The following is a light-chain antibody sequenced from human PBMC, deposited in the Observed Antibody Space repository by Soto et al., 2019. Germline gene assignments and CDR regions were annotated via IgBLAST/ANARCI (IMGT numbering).Light chain of an antibody. CDR2: AAS. CDR1: QSFSSY. J-gene: IGKJ1*01. Sequence: DIQMTQSPSSLSASVGDRVTITCRASQSFSSYLNWYQQKPGKAPKLLIYAASSLQSGVPSRFSGSGSGTDFTLTISSLQPEDFATYYCQQSYSILLTFGQGTKVEIK. V-gene: IGKV1-39*01. CDR3: QQSYSILLT.